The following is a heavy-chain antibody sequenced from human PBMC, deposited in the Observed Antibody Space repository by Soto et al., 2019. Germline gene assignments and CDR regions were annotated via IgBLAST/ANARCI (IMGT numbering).Heavy chain of an antibody. CDR1: GYTFTDYD. D-gene: IGHD3-16*02. V-gene: IGHV1-2*07. CDR2: TNPNNGDT. Sequence: VDSVKVSCKASGYTFTDYDIHWVQQAPGQGLEWMGWTNPNNGDTSYIHKFQGRVTMIRDASISTVYMELSRLRADDTAVYYCARGVVVRPPPNERSRSFYFYVLDVCGQGTTVTVSS. J-gene: IGHJ6*02. CDR3: ARGVVVRPPPNERSRSFYFYVLDV.